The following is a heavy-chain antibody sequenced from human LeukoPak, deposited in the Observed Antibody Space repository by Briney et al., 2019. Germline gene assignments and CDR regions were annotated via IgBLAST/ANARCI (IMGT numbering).Heavy chain of an antibody. CDR3: ARRLKISQGGTTDY. V-gene: IGHV3-66*04. CDR1: GFTVSSNY. Sequence: QPGGSLRLSCAASGFTVSSNYMSWVRQAPGKGLEWVSVIYSGGSTYYADSVKSRFTISRDNSKNTLCLQMNSLRAEDTAVYYCARRLKISQGGTTDYWGQGTLVTVSS. D-gene: IGHD1-1*01. J-gene: IGHJ4*02. CDR2: IYSGGST.